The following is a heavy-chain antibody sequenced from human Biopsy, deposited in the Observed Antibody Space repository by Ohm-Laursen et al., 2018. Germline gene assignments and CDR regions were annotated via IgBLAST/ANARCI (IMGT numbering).Heavy chain of an antibody. CDR2: ISYSRDT. D-gene: IGHD2-15*01. J-gene: IGHJ4*02. CDR3: ARRGSGGRSFDY. V-gene: IGHV4-59*08. Sequence: SETLSLTWPVSGGSISGSSWSWIRQAPGKGLEWIGYISYSRDTNYNPSLKSRITISADTSKNQFSLKLGSVTVADTAVFYCARRGSGGRSFDYWGQGSLVTVSS. CDR1: GGSISGSS.